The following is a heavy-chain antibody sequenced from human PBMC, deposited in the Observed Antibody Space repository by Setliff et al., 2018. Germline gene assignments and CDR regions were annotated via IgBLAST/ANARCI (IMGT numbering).Heavy chain of an antibody. J-gene: IGHJ4*01. CDR2: VYSDGET. Sequence: SETLSLTCTVSGGSIYDHYWTWIRQPAGKGLQWIGRVYSDGETDYSPSLKSRVTISVDKSNNQFSLNLKSMTAADAGVYYCRFWSGYYKNDFWGHGTLVTVSS. CDR3: RFWSGYYKNDF. V-gene: IGHV4-4*07. D-gene: IGHD6-25*01. CDR1: GGSIYDHY.